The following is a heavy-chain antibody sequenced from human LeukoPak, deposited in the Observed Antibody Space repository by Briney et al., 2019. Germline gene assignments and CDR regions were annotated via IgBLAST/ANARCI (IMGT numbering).Heavy chain of an antibody. CDR1: GFTFSTFP. V-gene: IGHV3-64D*06. CDR2: ISRNGDTT. CDR3: VKALTDDAFDI. Sequence: PGGSLRLSSSASGFTFSTFPMHWVRQAPGKGLEYFSAISRNGDTTYYADSVKGRFTISRDNSKNTLYLQMSRLRAEDTAVYYCVKALTDDAFDIWGQGTMVTVSS. J-gene: IGHJ3*02.